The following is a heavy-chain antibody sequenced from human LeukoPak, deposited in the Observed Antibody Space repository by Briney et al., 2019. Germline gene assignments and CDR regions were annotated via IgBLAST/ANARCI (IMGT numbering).Heavy chain of an antibody. CDR2: ISWDGGST. J-gene: IGHJ4*02. V-gene: IGHV3-43*01. CDR3: ARAAPNIAAAGRRGDFDY. Sequence: GGSLRLSCAASGFTFDDYTMHWVRQAPGKGLEWVSLISWDGGSTYYADSVKGRFTISRDNAKNSLYLQMNSLRAEDTAVYYCARAAPNIAAAGRRGDFDYWGQGTLVTVSS. D-gene: IGHD6-13*01. CDR1: GFTFDDYT.